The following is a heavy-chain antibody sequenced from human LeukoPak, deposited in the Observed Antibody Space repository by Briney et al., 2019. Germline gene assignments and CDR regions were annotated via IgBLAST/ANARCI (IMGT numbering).Heavy chain of an antibody. D-gene: IGHD3-22*01. CDR3: TRGGLFTYDSSGYPIDF. CDR1: GFTFTTYG. Sequence: GKSLRLSCAASGFTFTTYGMHWVRQAPGKGLEWVAIIWNDGSNQFYADSVKGRFTISRDTSNNTLFLQMNSLRAEDTAVYYCTRGGLFTYDSSGYPIDFWGQGTLVTVSS. CDR2: IWNDGSNQ. V-gene: IGHV3-33*01. J-gene: IGHJ4*02.